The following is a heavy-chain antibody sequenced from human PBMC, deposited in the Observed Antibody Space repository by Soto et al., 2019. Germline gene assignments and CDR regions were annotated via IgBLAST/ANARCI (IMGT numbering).Heavy chain of an antibody. CDR2: ISYDGSNK. J-gene: IGHJ6*02. V-gene: IGHV3-30-3*01. CDR1: GFTFSSYA. D-gene: IGHD2-15*01. Sequence: XESLRLSCAASGFTFSSYAMHWVRQAPGKGLEWVAVISYDGSNKYYADSVKGRFTISRDNSKNTLYLQMNSLRAEDTAVYYCARDSDKEGMDVWGQGTTVTLSS. CDR3: ARDSDKEGMDV.